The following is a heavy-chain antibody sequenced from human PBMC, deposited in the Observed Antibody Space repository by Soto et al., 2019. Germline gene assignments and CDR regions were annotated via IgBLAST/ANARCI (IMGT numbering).Heavy chain of an antibody. J-gene: IGHJ6*02. D-gene: IGHD5-18*01. CDR1: GGSFTYT. CDR2: IIPIFGTT. V-gene: IGHV1-69*01. Sequence: QMHLVQSGAEVKKPGYSVKVSCKASGGSFTYTLSWVRQARGQGLEWMGGIIPIFGTTNYAQKFQGRVTITADESTKTAYMELSTLRSEDTAVYYCARLHSHGTYGMDVWGQGTTVTVSS. CDR3: ARLHSHGTYGMDV.